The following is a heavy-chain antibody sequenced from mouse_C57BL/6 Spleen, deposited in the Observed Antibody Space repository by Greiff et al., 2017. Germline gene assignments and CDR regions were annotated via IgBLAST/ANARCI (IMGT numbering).Heavy chain of an antibody. CDR3: ARSGSRPYFDY. CDR2: IYPGDGDT. V-gene: IGHV1-80*01. D-gene: IGHD1-1*01. CDR1: GSAFSGSW. Sequence: QVQLKESGAELVKPGASVKISCKASGSAFSGSWMTWVKQRPGKGLEWIGQIYPGDGDTTYNGKFKGKATLTADKSSSTAYMQLSSLTSEDSAVYFCARSGSRPYFDYWGQGTTPTVSS. J-gene: IGHJ2*01.